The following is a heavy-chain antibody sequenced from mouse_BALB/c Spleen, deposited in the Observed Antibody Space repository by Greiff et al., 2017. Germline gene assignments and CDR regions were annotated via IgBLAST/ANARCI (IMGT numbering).Heavy chain of an antibody. CDR1: GFTFSSYT. V-gene: IGHV5-12-2*01. CDR2: ISNGGGST. J-gene: IGHJ3*01. Sequence: EVQGVESGGGLVQPGGSLKLSCAASGFTFSSYTMSWVRQTPEKRLEWVAYISNGGGSTYYPDTVKGRFTISRDNAKNTLYLQMSSLKSEDTAMYYCAGARAYWGQGTLVTVSA. CDR3: AGARAY.